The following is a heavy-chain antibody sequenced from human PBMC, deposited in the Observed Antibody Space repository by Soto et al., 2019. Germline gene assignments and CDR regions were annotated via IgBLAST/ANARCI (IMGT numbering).Heavy chain of an antibody. V-gene: IGHV3-7*03. Sequence: PGGSLRLSCAASGFTFSSYWMTWVRQAPGKGLEWVANIHQEGSEKYYVDSVKGRFTISRDNAENSVYLQMDSLRAEDTAIYYCARDLYPYDYIGGTLEYWGQGTLVTVSS. J-gene: IGHJ4*02. CDR1: GFTFSSYW. CDR3: ARDLYPYDYIGGTLEY. CDR2: IHQEGSEK. D-gene: IGHD3-16*01.